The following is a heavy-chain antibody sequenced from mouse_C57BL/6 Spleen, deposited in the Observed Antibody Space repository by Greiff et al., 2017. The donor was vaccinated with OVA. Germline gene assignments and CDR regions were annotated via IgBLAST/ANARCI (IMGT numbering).Heavy chain of an antibody. Sequence: EVQLQESGPGLVKPSQSLSLTCSVTGYSITSGYYWNWIRQFPGNKLEWMGYISYDGSNNYHPSLKNRISITRDTSKNQFFLKLNSVTTEDTATYYCAREIYYDYDVADYYAMDYWGQGTSVTVSS. CDR1: GYSITSGYY. CDR2: ISYDGSN. V-gene: IGHV3-6*01. CDR3: AREIYYDYDVADYYAMDY. D-gene: IGHD2-4*01. J-gene: IGHJ4*01.